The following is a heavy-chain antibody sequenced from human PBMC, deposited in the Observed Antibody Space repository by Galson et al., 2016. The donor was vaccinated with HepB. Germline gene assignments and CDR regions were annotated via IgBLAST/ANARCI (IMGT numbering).Heavy chain of an antibody. J-gene: IGHJ2*01. CDR1: GGIFRSFA. V-gene: IGHV1-69*01. CDR2: FLPVYGAA. D-gene: IGHD3-9*01. CDR3: AIAVMKGDMSAWHFDL. Sequence: SCKASGGIFRSFAFSWVRQAPGQGFEWMGGFLPVYGAATNAQKFQDRVTITGDEATTTVYMEVSRLRSEDTAVYYCAIAVMKGDMSAWHFDLWGRGTLVAVSS.